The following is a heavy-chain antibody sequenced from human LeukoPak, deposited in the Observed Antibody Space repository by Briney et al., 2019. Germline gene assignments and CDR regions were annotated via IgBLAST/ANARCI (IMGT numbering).Heavy chain of an antibody. V-gene: IGHV4-59*08. Sequence: SETLSLTCTVSGGSIGTYYWSWARQSPGTGLEWIGYIYVTGTRYNPYLQSRVTISVDRSRNQFFLKMTSVTAADTAVYYCARHIGGGIEDMDVWGRGTKVTVSS. CDR2: IYVTGT. J-gene: IGHJ6*03. CDR1: GGSIGTYY. CDR3: ARHIGGGIEDMDV. D-gene: IGHD3-16*02.